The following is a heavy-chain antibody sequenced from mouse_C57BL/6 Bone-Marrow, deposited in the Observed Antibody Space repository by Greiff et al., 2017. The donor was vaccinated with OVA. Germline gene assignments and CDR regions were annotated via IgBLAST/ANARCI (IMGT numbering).Heavy chain of an antibody. D-gene: IGHD3-2*02. CDR3: SEDSAVYYCAWGGQLRLLAY. CDR2: GQGLEWIG. V-gene: IGHV1-87*01. CDR1: YTFT. J-gene: IGHJ3*01. Sequence: QVHVKQPGAELVKPGASVKMSCKASGYTFTRRVHFAIRDTNYWMQWVKQRPGQGLEWIGAIYPGNGDTSYNQKFKGKATLTADKSSSTAYMQLXSLTSEDSAVYYCAWGGQLRLLAYWGQGTLVTVSA.